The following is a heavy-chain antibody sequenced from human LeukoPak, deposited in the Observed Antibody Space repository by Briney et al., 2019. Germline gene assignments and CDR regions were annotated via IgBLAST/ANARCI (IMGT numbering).Heavy chain of an antibody. CDR3: AGGSGFLMDS. V-gene: IGHV3-7*01. Sequence: GGSLRLSCAASGFTFSSFWMNWVRQAPGKGLEWVANIKQDGSARYYVDSLKGRFTISRDNAKNSLYLQMSSLRAEDTAVYYCAGGSGFLMDSWGQGTLVSVSS. CDR1: GFTFSSFW. D-gene: IGHD2-21*01. J-gene: IGHJ4*02. CDR2: IKQDGSAR.